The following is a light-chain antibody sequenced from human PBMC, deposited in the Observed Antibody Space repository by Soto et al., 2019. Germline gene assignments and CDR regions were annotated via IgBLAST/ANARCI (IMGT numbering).Light chain of an antibody. CDR1: QGISSY. CDR3: QKLNSYPPPT. Sequence: DIQLTQSPSFLSASVGERVTITCRASQGISSYLAWYQQKPGKAPKLLIYAASTLQSGVPSRFSGSGSGTEFTLTISSLQPEDFATYYCQKLNSYPPPTFGPGTKVDIK. V-gene: IGKV1-9*01. J-gene: IGKJ3*01. CDR2: AAS.